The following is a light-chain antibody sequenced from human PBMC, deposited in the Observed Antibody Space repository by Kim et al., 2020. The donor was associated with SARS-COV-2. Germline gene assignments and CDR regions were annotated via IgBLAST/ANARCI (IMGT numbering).Light chain of an antibody. J-gene: IGLJ3*02. CDR2: YDS. Sequence: AQGKTAKITGGGDSSGEKSVHWYEQRPGQAPVLVVSYDSDRPSGIPERISGSNSGSTATLTISRVEAGDEADYYCHVWDSTSDHPVFGGGTKLTVL. CDR1: SSGEKS. V-gene: IGLV3-21*01. CDR3: HVWDSTSDHPV.